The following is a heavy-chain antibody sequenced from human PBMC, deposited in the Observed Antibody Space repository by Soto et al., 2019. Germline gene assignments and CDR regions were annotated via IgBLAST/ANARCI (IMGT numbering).Heavy chain of an antibody. CDR1: GGTFNSYA. V-gene: IGHV1-69*12. CDR3: ARCASRYHSTGYYLGIDGMDV. J-gene: IGHJ6*02. D-gene: IGHD3-22*01. CDR2: TIPMFGTT. Sequence: QVQLVQSGAEVKKPESSVRVSCKASGGTFNSYAITWVRQAPGQGLEWVGGTIPMFGTTDYAEKFQGRVTIRAHESTDTPSMELSRMRSEDTTGSSCARCASRYHSTGYYLGIDGMDVWGQGTTVIASS.